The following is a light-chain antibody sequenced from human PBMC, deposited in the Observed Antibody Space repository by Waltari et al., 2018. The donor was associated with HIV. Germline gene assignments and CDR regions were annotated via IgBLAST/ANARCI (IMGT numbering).Light chain of an antibody. V-gene: IGKV3-20*01. CDR1: QSVSSTS. CDR3: QRYGRSRT. J-gene: IGKJ1*01. Sequence: IVLTQSPGTLCLSPGEKATLSCRASQSVSSTSLAWYQQKPGQSPRLLIYSASTRANGIPDRFSGSGSGTDFSLTISRLEPEDFAVYYCQRYGRSRTFGQGTKVEIK. CDR2: SAS.